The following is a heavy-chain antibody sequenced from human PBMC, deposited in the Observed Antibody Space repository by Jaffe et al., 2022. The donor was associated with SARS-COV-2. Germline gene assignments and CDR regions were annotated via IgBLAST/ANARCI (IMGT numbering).Heavy chain of an antibody. D-gene: IGHD4-17*01. CDR1: GFTFSRYS. CDR2: ISSSSSTI. Sequence: EVQLVESGGGLVQPGGSLRLSCAASGFTFSRYSMIWVRQAPGKGLEWVSYISSSSSTIYYADSVKGRFTISRDNAKNSLYLQMNSLRAEDTAVYYCARGSTVTTLKYNYYMDVWGKGTTVTVSS. CDR3: ARGSTVTTLKYNYYMDV. J-gene: IGHJ6*03. V-gene: IGHV3-48*01.